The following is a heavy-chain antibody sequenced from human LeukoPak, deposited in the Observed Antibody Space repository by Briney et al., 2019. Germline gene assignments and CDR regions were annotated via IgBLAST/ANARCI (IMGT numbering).Heavy chain of an antibody. D-gene: IGHD6-6*01. V-gene: IGHV3-7*01. CDR2: IKQDGSEK. J-gene: IGHJ3*02. CDR1: GFTFSSYW. Sequence: PGGSLRLSCAASGFTFSSYWMSWVRQAPGKGLEWVANIKQDGSEKYYVDSVKGRFTISRDNAKNSLYLQMNSLRAEDTAVYFCARYSTSNAFDIWGQGTMVTVSS. CDR3: ARYSTSNAFDI.